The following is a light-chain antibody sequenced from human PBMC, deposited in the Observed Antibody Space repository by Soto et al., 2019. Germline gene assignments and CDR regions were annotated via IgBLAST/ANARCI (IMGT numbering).Light chain of an antibody. J-gene: IGKJ4*01. CDR2: KLS. CDR1: ASLLDSDNGNTW. Sequence: DIVMTETAVSLVVIPGQPASISCRCMASLLDSDNGNTWLDWYLHKPGQSPQLLIYKLSYRACGVPYRFSGSGSGTEFTLKISRVEAEDVGIYYCIQRIEFPLTFGGGTKVDI. V-gene: IGKV2-40*01. CDR3: IQRIEFPLT.